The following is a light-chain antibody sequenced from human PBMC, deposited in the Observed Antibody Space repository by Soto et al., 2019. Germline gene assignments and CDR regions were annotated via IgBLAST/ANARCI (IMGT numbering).Light chain of an antibody. J-gene: IGLJ1*01. Sequence: SYVLTQPPSVSVAPGQTARITCGGTNIGSQSVHWYQQKPGQAPVLVVFDDSDRPSGIPERFSGSNSGNTATLTISTVEAGDEADYYCQVWDSSRDHFVFGTGTKLTVL. V-gene: IGLV3-21*02. CDR1: NIGSQS. CDR2: DDS. CDR3: QVWDSSRDHFV.